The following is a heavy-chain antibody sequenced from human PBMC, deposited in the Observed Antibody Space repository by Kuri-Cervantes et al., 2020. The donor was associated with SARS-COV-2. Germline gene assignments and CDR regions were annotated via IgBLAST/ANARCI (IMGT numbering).Heavy chain of an antibody. D-gene: IGHD3-10*01. J-gene: IGHJ4*02. CDR1: GGSISSYY. CDR2: IYYSGST. V-gene: IGHV4-59*12. CDR3: ARVGVWFRELSPNYFDY. Sequence: SETLSLTCTVSGGSISSYYWSWIRQPPGKGLEWIGYIYYSGSTNYNPSLKSRVTISVDTSKNQFSLKLSSVTAADTAVYYCARVGVWFRELSPNYFDYWGQGTLVTVSS.